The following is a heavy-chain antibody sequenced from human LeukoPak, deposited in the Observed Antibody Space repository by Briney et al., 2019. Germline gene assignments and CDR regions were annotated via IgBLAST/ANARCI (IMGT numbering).Heavy chain of an antibody. CDR1: GFTVSSNY. CDR3: AKDAPYYYDSSGYGGAFDI. D-gene: IGHD3-22*01. J-gene: IGHJ3*02. CDR2: IYSGGST. Sequence: PGGSLRLSCAASGFTVSSNYMSWVRQAPGKGLEWVSVIYSGGSTYYADSVKGRFTISRDNSKNTLYLQINSLRAEDTAVYYCAKDAPYYYDSSGYGGAFDIWGQGTMVTVSS. V-gene: IGHV3-53*01.